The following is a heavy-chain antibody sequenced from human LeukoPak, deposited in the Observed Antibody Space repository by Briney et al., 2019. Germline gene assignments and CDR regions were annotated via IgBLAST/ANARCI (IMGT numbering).Heavy chain of an antibody. V-gene: IGHV4-34*01. CDR3: AIAPSYYYDSSGYYYDFDY. D-gene: IGHD3-22*01. J-gene: IGHJ4*02. CDR2: INHSGCT. Sequence: PSETLSLTCAVYGGSFSGYYWSWIRQPPGKGLEWIGEINHSGCTIYDPSLKSRVTISVDTSKNQFSLKLSSVTAADTAVYYCAIAPSYYYDSSGYYYDFDYWGQGTLVTVSS. CDR1: GGSFSGYY.